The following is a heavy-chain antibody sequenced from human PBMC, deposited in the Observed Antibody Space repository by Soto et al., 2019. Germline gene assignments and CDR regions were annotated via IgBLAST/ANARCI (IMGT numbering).Heavy chain of an antibody. CDR2: IIPILGIA. CDR3: ARGTAEYCSSTSCYSLPYNWFDP. V-gene: IGHV1-69*02. J-gene: IGHJ5*02. Sequence: ASVKVSCKASGGTFSSYTISWVRQAPGQGLEWMGRIIPILGIANYAQKFQGRVTITADKSTSTAYMELSSLRSEDTAVYYCARGTAEYCSSTSCYSLPYNWFDPWGQGTLVTVSS. CDR1: GGTFSSYT. D-gene: IGHD2-2*01.